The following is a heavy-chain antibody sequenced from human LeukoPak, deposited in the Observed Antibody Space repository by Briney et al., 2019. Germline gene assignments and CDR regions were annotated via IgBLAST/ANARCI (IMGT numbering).Heavy chain of an antibody. CDR2: INHSGST. Sequence: SETLSLTCTVSGGSISSSSYYWGWIRQPPGKGLEWIGEINHSGSTNYNPSLKSRVTISVDTSKNQFSLKLSSVTAADTAVYYCARWEGGSYYDFDYWGQGTLVTVSS. D-gene: IGHD1-26*01. V-gene: IGHV4-39*07. CDR3: ARWEGGSYYDFDY. J-gene: IGHJ4*02. CDR1: GGSISSSSYY.